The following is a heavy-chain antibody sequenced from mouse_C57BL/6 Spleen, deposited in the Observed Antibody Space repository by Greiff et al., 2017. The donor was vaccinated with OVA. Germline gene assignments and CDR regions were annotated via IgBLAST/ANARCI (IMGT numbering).Heavy chain of an antibody. CDR1: GFTFSDYG. J-gene: IGHJ3*01. Sequence: EVQGVESGGGLVKPGGSLKLSCAASGFTFSDYGMHWVRQAPEKGLEWVAYISSGSSTIYYADTVKGRFTISRDNAKNTLFLQMTSLRSEDTAMYYCARDYDYDEDFAYWGQGTLVTVSA. CDR2: ISSGSSTI. V-gene: IGHV5-17*01. CDR3: ARDYDYDEDFAY. D-gene: IGHD2-4*01.